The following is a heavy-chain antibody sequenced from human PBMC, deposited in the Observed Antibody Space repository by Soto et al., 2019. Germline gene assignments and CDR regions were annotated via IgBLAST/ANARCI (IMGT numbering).Heavy chain of an antibody. CDR2: ISGSGGST. Sequence: GGSLRLSCAASGFTFSSYAMSWVRQTPGKGLEWVSAISGSGGSTYYADSVKGRFTISRDNSKNTLYLQMNSLRAEDTAVYYCAKEPGRLFGPYYFDYWGQGTLVTVSS. CDR3: AKEPGRLFGPYYFDY. J-gene: IGHJ4*02. CDR1: GFTFSSYA. D-gene: IGHD3-16*01. V-gene: IGHV3-23*01.